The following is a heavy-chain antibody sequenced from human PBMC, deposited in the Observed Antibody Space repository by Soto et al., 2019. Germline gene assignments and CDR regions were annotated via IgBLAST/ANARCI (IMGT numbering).Heavy chain of an antibody. CDR2: IYYSGST. CDR1: GGSVSSGSSY. J-gene: IGHJ4*02. CDR3: ARVTYYYDSSGYGPDY. Sequence: PSETLSLTCTVSGGSVSSGSSYWSWIRQPPGKGLEWIGYIYYSGSTNYNPSLKSRVTISVDTSKNQFSLKLSSVTAADTAVYYCARVTYYYDSSGYGPDYWGQGTLVTVSS. V-gene: IGHV4-61*01. D-gene: IGHD3-22*01.